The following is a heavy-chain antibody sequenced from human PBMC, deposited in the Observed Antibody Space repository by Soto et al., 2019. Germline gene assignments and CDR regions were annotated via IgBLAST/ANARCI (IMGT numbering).Heavy chain of an antibody. CDR2: IYYSGST. J-gene: IGHJ6*03. V-gene: IGHV4-39*01. CDR3: ARRGEEYCSGGSCYSEYYYYYMDV. Sequence: SETLSLTCTVSGGSISSSSYYWGWIRQPPGKGLEWIGGIYYSGSTYYNPSLKSRVTISVDTSKNQFSLKLSSVTAADTAVYYCARRGEEYCSGGSCYSEYYYYYMDVWGKGTTVTVSS. CDR1: GGSISSSSYY. D-gene: IGHD2-15*01.